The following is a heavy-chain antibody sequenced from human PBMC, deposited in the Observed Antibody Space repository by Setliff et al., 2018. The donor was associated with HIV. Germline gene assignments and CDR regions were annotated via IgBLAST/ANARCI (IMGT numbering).Heavy chain of an antibody. J-gene: IGHJ5*02. CDR3: AKDKGSSGCSA. V-gene: IGHV3-23*01. CDR1: GFAFSTYA. CDR2: ISDSGGGT. Sequence: GGSLRLSCAASGFAFSTYAMSWVRQAPGKGLEWVSAISDSGGGTYYADSVKGRFTVSRDNSKYTLYLQMNSLRVEDTAVYYCAKDKGSSGCSAWGQGTLVTVSS. D-gene: IGHD6-19*01.